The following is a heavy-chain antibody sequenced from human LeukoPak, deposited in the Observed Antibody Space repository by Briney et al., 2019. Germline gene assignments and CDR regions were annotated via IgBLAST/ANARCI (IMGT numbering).Heavy chain of an antibody. CDR2: INHSGST. CDR3: AREMRTMIVVVITTYAFDI. CDR1: GGSFSGYY. D-gene: IGHD3-22*01. V-gene: IGHV4-34*01. Sequence: SETLSLTCAVYGGSFSGYYWSWIRQPPGKGLEWIGEINHSGSTNYNPSLKSRVTISVDTSKNQFSLKLSSVTAADTAVYYCAREMRTMIVVVITTYAFDIWGQGTMVTVSS. J-gene: IGHJ3*02.